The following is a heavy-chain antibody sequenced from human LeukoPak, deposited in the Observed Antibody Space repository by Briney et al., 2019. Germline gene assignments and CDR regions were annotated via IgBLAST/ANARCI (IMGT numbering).Heavy chain of an antibody. V-gene: IGHV1-69*01. CDR1: GGTFSSYA. CDR3: ARVAYSGRSLYYFDY. CDR2: IIPIFGTA. Sequence: VASVKVSCKASGGTFSSYAISWVRQAPGQGLEWMGGIIPIFGTANYAQKFQGRVTITADESTSTAYMELSSLRSEDTAVYYCARVAYSGRSLYYFDYWGQGTLVTVSS. J-gene: IGHJ4*02. D-gene: IGHD1-26*01.